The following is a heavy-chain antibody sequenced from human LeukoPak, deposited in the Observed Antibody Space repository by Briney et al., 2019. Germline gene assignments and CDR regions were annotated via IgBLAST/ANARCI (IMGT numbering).Heavy chain of an antibody. CDR3: ARKDFSSGSFSY. Sequence: GGSLRLSCAVSGFPFTRFYMSWIRQAPGKGLEWISYIGLSGSPLDYADSVRGRFTISRDNTKNSLYLEMNSLRAEDTAVYYCARKDFSSGSFSYWGQGTLVTVSS. D-gene: IGHD3-22*01. V-gene: IGHV3-11*04. CDR2: IGLSGSPL. J-gene: IGHJ4*02. CDR1: GFPFTRFY.